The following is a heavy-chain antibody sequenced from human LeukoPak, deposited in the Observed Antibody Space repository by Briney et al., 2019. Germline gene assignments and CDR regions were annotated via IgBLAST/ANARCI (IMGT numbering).Heavy chain of an antibody. CDR3: ARSYYDSSGALPYYFDY. J-gene: IGHJ4*02. V-gene: IGHV4-34*01. CDR2: INHSGST. D-gene: IGHD3-22*01. CDR1: GGSFSGYY. Sequence: SETLSLTCAVYGGSFSGYYWSWIRQPPGKGLEWSGEINHSGSTNYNPSLKSRVTISVDTSKNQFSLKLSSVTAADTAVYYCARSYYDSSGALPYYFDYWGQGTLVTVSS.